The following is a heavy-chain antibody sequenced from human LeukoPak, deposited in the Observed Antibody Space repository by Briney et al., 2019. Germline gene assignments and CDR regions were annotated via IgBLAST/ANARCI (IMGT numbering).Heavy chain of an antibody. Sequence: SETLSLTCAVYGGSFSGYYWSWIRQPPGKGLEWIGEINHSGSTNYNPSLKSRVTISLDTSKNQFSLRLSSVTAADTAVYYCARPIVVVPLRAFDIWGQGTMVTVSS. CDR2: INHSGST. CDR3: ARPIVVVPLRAFDI. V-gene: IGHV4-34*01. J-gene: IGHJ3*02. CDR1: GGSFSGYY. D-gene: IGHD2-21*01.